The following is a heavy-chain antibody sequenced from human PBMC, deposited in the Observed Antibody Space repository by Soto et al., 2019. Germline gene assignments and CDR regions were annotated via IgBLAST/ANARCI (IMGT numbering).Heavy chain of an antibody. CDR3: ARGELGGYLDWLCDY. CDR2: IIPIFGTA. V-gene: IGHV1-69*12. D-gene: IGHD3-9*01. J-gene: IGHJ4*02. CDR1: GGTFSSYA. Sequence: QVQLVQSGAEVKKPGSSVKVSCKASGGTFSSYAISWVRQAPGQGLEWMGGIIPIFGTANYAQKFQGRVTITADESTSTAYMEVRSLKTEDTAVYYCARGELGGYLDWLCDYWGQGNLVTVSS.